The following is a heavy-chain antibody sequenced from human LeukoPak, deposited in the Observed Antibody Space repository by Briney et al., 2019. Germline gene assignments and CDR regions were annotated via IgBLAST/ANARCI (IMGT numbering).Heavy chain of an antibody. V-gene: IGHV1-18*01. D-gene: IGHD2-2*01. CDR1: GYTFTSYG. Sequence: ASVKVSCKASGYTFTSYGISWVRQAPGQGLEWMGWISAYNGNTNYAQKLQGRVTTTTDTSTSTAYMELRSLRSDDTAVYYCARRTNIVVVPAATPQRASPYFYYYYMDVWGKGTTVTVSS. J-gene: IGHJ6*03. CDR3: ARRTNIVVVPAATPQRASPYFYYYYMDV. CDR2: ISAYNGNT.